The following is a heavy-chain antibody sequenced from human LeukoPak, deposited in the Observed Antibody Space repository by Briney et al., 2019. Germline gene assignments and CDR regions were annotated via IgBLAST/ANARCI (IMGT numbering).Heavy chain of an antibody. Sequence: SVKVSCKASGGTFSSYAISWVRQAPGQGLEWMGGIIPIFGTANYAQKFQGRVTITTDESTSTAYMELSSLRSDDTAVYYCARGRGKVGATKLGYYYYYMDVWGKGTTVTVSS. D-gene: IGHD1-26*01. CDR2: IIPIFGTA. CDR3: ARGRGKVGATKLGYYYYYMDV. V-gene: IGHV1-69*05. J-gene: IGHJ6*03. CDR1: GGTFSSYA.